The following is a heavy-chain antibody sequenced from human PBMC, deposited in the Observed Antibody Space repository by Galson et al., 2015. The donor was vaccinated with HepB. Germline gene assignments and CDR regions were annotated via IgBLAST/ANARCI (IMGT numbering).Heavy chain of an antibody. J-gene: IGHJ6*02. CDR3: ARVGTTTVTTPGYYGMDV. CDR1: GDIVSSNSAA. Sequence: CAISGDIVSSNSAAWNWIRQSPSRGLEWLGRTYYRSKWYNDYAVSVKSRITINPDTSKNQFSLQLNSVTPEDTAVYYCARVGTTTVTTPGYYGMDVWGQGTTVTVSS. D-gene: IGHD4-17*01. CDR2: TYYRSKWYN. V-gene: IGHV6-1*01.